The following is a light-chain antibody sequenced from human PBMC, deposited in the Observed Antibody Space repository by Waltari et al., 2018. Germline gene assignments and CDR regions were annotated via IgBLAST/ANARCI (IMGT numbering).Light chain of an antibody. J-gene: IGKJ4*01. Sequence: ESVLTQSPGTLSLSPGERATLSCRATQTVANTYLHWYQLKPGQAPRLLIYGASSRATGIPDRVSGSGSGTDFTLTISRLEPEDFAVYYCHLSGGSPRTFGGGTKVEIK. CDR3: HLSGGSPRT. V-gene: IGKV3-20*01. CDR2: GAS. CDR1: QTVANTY.